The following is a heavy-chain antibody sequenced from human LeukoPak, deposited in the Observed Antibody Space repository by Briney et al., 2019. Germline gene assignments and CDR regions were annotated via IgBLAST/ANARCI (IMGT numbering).Heavy chain of an antibody. CDR3: ARADDWLLSQDDAFDI. D-gene: IGHD3-9*01. CDR2: IYYSGST. J-gene: IGHJ3*02. Sequence: PSETLSLTCTVSGSSVSSDTHYWGWIRQPPGKGLEWIVSIYYSGSTYYNPYLKSRVTMSVDTSKNQFSLKLSSVTAADTAVYYCARADDWLLSQDDAFDIWGQGTMVTVSS. V-gene: IGHV4-39*07. CDR1: GSSVSSDTHY.